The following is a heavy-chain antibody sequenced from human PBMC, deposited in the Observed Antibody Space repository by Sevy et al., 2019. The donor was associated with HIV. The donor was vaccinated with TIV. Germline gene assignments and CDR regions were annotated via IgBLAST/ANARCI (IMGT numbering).Heavy chain of an antibody. V-gene: IGHV3-23*01. J-gene: IGHJ3*02. CDR2: IYGSGGVT. CDR3: AGGRYDSSGSFDALDI. Sequence: GGSLRLSCNPSGFTFTSYAMNWVRQAPGKGLEWISTIYGSGGVTYYADSVKGRFTISRDKSKNTLYLQMNSLRTEDTALYYCAGGRYDSSGSFDALDIWGQGTMVTVSS. CDR1: GFTFTSYA. D-gene: IGHD3-22*01.